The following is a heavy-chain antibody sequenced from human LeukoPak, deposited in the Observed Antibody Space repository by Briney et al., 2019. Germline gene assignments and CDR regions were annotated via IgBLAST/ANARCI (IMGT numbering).Heavy chain of an antibody. CDR2: IKQDGSEK. D-gene: IGHD2-15*01. CDR1: GFTFSSYW. CDR3: AVVVAARWSWDWFDP. V-gene: IGHV3-7*01. Sequence: PGGSLILSCAAPGFTFSSYWMSWVRQAPGKGLEWVANIKQDGSEKYYVDSVKGRFTISRDNAKNSLYLQMNSLRAEDTAVYYCAVVVAARWSWDWFDPWGQGTLVTVSS. J-gene: IGHJ5*02.